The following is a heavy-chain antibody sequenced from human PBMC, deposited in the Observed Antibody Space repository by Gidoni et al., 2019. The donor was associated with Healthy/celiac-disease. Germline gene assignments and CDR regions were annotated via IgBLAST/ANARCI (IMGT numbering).Heavy chain of an antibody. CDR3: ARGVSIAVAAYYYYYMDV. V-gene: IGHV4-59*01. D-gene: IGHD6-19*01. J-gene: IGHJ6*03. CDR2: IYYSGST. Sequence: QVQLQESGPGLVKPSETLSLTCTVSGGSISSYYWSWIRQPPGKGLEWIGYIYYSGSTNYKPSLKSRVTISVDTSKNQFSLKLSSVTAADTAVYYCARGVSIAVAAYYYYYMDVWGKGTTVTVSS. CDR1: GGSISSYY.